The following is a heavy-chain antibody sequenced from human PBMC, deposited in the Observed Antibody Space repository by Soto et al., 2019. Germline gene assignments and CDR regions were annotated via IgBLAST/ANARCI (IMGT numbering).Heavy chain of an antibody. CDR2: ISSSSSYI. J-gene: IGHJ4*02. CDR3: SRPEYYYDSRGYYGY. V-gene: IGHV3-21*01. Sequence: EVQLVESGGGLVKPGGSLRLSCAASGFTFSSYSMNWVRQAPGKGLEWVSSISSSSSYIYYADSVKGRFTISRDNAKNSLYLQMKSLSAEDTGVYYCSRPEYYYDSRGYYGYWGQGTLVTVSS. D-gene: IGHD3-22*01. CDR1: GFTFSSYS.